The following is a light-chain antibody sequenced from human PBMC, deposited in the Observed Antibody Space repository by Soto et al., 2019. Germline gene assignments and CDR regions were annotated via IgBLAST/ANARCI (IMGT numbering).Light chain of an antibody. Sequence: EIVLTQSPGTLSLSPGDGATLSCRASQSVSSSYLAWYQQKPGQAPRLLIYRASNRATGIPDRFSGSGSGTDFTLTISRLEPEDFAVYYCQQYGTSPLTFGGGTKVEIK. J-gene: IGKJ4*01. CDR3: QQYGTSPLT. V-gene: IGKV3-20*01. CDR1: QSVSSSY. CDR2: RAS.